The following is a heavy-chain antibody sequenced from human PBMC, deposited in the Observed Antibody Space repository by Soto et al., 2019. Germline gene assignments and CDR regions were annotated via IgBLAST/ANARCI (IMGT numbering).Heavy chain of an antibody. CDR3: ARVRWGDGYKFDY. J-gene: IGHJ4*02. V-gene: IGHV1-69*02. D-gene: IGHD3-16*01. CDR2: IIPILGIA. Sequence: SVKVSCKASGGTFSSYTISWVRQAPGQGLEWMGRIIPILGIANYAQKFQGRVTITADKSTSTAYMELSSLRSEDTAVYYCARVRWGDGYKFDYWGQGTLVTVSS. CDR1: GGTFSSYT.